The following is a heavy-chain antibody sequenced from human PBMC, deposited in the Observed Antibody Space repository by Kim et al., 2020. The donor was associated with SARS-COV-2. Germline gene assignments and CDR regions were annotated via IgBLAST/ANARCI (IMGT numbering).Heavy chain of an antibody. CDR3: ARIRRGSWYHSAFDI. J-gene: IGHJ3*02. Sequence: PSRKSRVTISVDTSKNQFSLKLSSVTAADTAVYYCARIRRGSWYHSAFDIWGQGTMVTVSS. V-gene: IGHV4-34*01. D-gene: IGHD6-13*01.